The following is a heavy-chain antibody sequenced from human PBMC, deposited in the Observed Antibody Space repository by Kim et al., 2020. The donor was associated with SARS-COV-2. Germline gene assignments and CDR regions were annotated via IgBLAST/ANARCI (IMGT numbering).Heavy chain of an antibody. J-gene: IGHJ6*03. CDR1: GFTFGDYA. Sequence: GGSLRLSCAASGFTFGDYAMHWVRQAPGKGLEWVSGISWNSGSIGYADSVKGRFTISRDNAKNSLYLQMNSLRAEDTALYYCAKDSMSGYYYYYYMDVWGKGTTVTVSS. V-gene: IGHV3-9*01. CDR2: ISWNSGSI. D-gene: IGHD3-3*01. CDR3: AKDSMSGYYYYYYMDV.